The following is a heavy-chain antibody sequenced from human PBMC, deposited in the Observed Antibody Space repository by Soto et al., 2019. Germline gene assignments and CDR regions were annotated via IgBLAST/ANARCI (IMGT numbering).Heavy chain of an antibody. Sequence: SVKVSCKASGDTFGNYAITWVRQAPGQGLEWMGRIIPIFDTADYAQKFQGRVTIIADKSTTTAYMELSSLRSDDTAVYYCAREAQGNYGMDVCGQGTTVTVSS. V-gene: IGHV1-69*06. J-gene: IGHJ6*02. CDR1: GDTFGNYA. CDR3: AREAQGNYGMDV. CDR2: IIPIFDTA. D-gene: IGHD3-10*01.